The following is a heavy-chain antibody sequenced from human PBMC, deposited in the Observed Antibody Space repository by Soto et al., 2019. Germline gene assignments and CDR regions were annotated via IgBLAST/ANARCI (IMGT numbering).Heavy chain of an antibody. J-gene: IGHJ4*02. CDR3: TRGYYDSSGFDY. CDR1: VFTFGDYA. D-gene: IGHD3-22*01. CDR2: IRSKAYGGTT. Sequence: PGWSLRLACTSSVFTFGDYAMRWVRQAPGKGLEWVGFIRSKAYGGTTEYAASVKGRFTISRDDSKSIAYLQMNSLKTEDTAVYYCTRGYYDSSGFDYWGQGTLVTVSS. V-gene: IGHV3-49*04.